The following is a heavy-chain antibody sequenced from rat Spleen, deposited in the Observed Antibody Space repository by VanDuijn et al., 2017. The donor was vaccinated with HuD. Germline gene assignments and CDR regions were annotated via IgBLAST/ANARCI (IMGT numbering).Heavy chain of an antibody. CDR2: ISTGGDNT. CDR3: ARLGNSGFGNWFAY. J-gene: IGHJ3*01. Sequence: EVQLVESGGGLEQPGRSLKLSCAASGFTFNDYYMAWVRQAPMKGLEWVAYISTGGDNTYYRDSVKGRFTISRDNAKSTLSLQMDSLRSEDSATYYCARLGNSGFGNWFAYWGQGTLVTVSS. V-gene: IGHV5-25*01. CDR1: GFTFNDYY. D-gene: IGHD4-4*01.